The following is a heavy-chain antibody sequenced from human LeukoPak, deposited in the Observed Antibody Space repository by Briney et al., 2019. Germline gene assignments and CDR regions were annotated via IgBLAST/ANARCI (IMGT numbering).Heavy chain of an antibody. CDR3: TREGIGFDY. D-gene: IGHD2-15*01. CDR1: GFTVSSNY. CDR2: IRSKAYGGTT. Sequence: GGSLRLSCAASGFTVSSNYMSWVRQAPGKGLEWVGFIRSKAYGGTTEYAASVKGRFTISRDDSKSIAYLQMNSLKTEDTAVYYCTREGIGFDYWGQGTLVTVSS. V-gene: IGHV3-49*04. J-gene: IGHJ4*02.